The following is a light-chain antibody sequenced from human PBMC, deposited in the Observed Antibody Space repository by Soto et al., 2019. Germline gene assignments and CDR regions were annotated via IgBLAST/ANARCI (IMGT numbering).Light chain of an antibody. CDR2: GTS. CDR1: QSVISAY. Sequence: EIVLTQSPDTLSLSPGERATLSCRASQSVISAYLAWYQHKPGQAPRLLIYGTSSRATGIPDRFSGSGSGTDFTLTISRLEPEDFAVYYCHQYATPQRTFGQGTKVEIK. CDR3: HQYATPQRT. V-gene: IGKV3-20*01. J-gene: IGKJ1*01.